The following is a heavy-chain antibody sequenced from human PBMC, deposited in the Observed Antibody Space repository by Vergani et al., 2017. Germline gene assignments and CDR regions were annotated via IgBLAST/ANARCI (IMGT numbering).Heavy chain of an antibody. J-gene: IGHJ6*03. CDR2: ISWNSGSI. CDR1: GFTFDDYA. CDR3: ACDYYYYMDV. Sequence: EVQLVESGGGLVQPGRSLRLSCAASGFTFDDYAMHWVRQAPGKGLEWVSGISWNSGSIGYADSVKGRFTSSRDNAKNSLYLQMNSLGAEDTALYYCACDYYYYMDVWGKGTTVTVSS. V-gene: IGHV3-9*01.